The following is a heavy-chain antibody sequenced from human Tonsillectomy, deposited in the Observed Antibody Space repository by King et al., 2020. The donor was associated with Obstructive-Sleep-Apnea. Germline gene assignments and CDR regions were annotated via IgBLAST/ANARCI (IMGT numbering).Heavy chain of an antibody. CDR3: ARDRELAVPSTTSDAYYYYYAMDV. CDR2: ISSSGTYI. Sequence: VQLVESGGGLVKPGGSLRLPCAASGFTFSTYSMNWVRQAPGKGLEWVSSISSSGTYIYDADSVKGRFTISRDNAKNSLYLQMNSLRAEDTAVYYCARDRELAVPSTTSDAYYYYYAMDVWGQGTTVTVSS. D-gene: IGHD6-19*01. V-gene: IGHV3-21*01. CDR1: GFTFSTYS. J-gene: IGHJ6*02.